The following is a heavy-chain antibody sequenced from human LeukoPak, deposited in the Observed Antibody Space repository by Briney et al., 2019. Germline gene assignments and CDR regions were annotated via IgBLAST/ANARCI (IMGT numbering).Heavy chain of an antibody. D-gene: IGHD2-2*01. V-gene: IGHV3-11*04. J-gene: IGHJ3*02. CDR3: AREPSSWEDDAFDI. CDR1: GFTFSDYY. Sequence: GGSLRLSCAASGFTFSDYYMSWIRQAPGKGLEWVSYISSSGSTIYYADSVKGRFTISRDNAKNSLYLQMNSLRAEDTAVYYCAREPSSWEDDAFDIWGQGAMVTVSS. CDR2: ISSSGSTI.